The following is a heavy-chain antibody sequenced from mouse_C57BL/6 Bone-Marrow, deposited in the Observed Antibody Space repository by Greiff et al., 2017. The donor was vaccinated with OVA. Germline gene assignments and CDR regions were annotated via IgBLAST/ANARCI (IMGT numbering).Heavy chain of an antibody. J-gene: IGHJ3*01. Sequence: QVQLKQPGAELVRPGTSVKLSCKASGYTFTSYWMHWVKQRPGQGLEWIGVIDPSDSYTNYNQKFKGKATLTVDTSSSTAYMQLSSLTSEDSAVYYCARPTIVTTGRFAYWGQGTLVTVSA. CDR3: ARPTIVTTGRFAY. D-gene: IGHD2-5*01. V-gene: IGHV1-59*01. CDR2: IDPSDSYT. CDR1: GYTFTSYW.